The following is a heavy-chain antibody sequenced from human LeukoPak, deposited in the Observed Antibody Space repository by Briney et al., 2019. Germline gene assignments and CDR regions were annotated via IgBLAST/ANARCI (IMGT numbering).Heavy chain of an antibody. Sequence: GGCLRLSCAASGFTFSSYGMSWVRQAPGEGLEWVAAISGSGGSTYYADSVKGRFTISRDNSKTTLYLQMNSLRAEDTAVYYCAKGYYYDSSGYYPLSYFDYWGQGTLVTVSS. D-gene: IGHD3-22*01. J-gene: IGHJ4*02. CDR3: AKGYYYDSSGYYPLSYFDY. CDR2: ISGSGGST. CDR1: GFTFSSYG. V-gene: IGHV3-23*01.